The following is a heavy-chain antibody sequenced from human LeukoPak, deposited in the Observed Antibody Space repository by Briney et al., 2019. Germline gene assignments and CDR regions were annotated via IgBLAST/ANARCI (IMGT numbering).Heavy chain of an antibody. D-gene: IGHD3-16*01. CDR1: GYTFSDYY. CDR2: INPNSGGT. J-gene: IGHJ3*02. Sequence: GASVKVSCKASGYTFSDYYMHWVRQAPGQGLERMGWINPNSGGTNSAQNFQGRVTMTRDTSISTAYMELSRLKSDDAAVYFCARDLIGWGTFDIWGQGTVVTVSS. CDR3: ARDLIGWGTFDI. V-gene: IGHV1-2*02.